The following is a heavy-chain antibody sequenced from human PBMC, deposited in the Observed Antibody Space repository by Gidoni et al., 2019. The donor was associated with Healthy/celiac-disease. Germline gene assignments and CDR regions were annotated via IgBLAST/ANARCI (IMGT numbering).Heavy chain of an antibody. CDR3: ASTLVGATFGDYYYGMDV. D-gene: IGHD1-26*01. V-gene: IGHV5-51*01. CDR2: IYPGDSDT. J-gene: IGHJ6*02. Sequence: EVQLVQSGAEVKKPGESLKISCQGSGYSFTSYWIVWVRQMRGKGMECMGIIYPGDSDTRYSPSFQGQDTISADKSISTAYLQWSSLKASDTAMYYCASTLVGATFGDYYYGMDVWGQGTTVTVSS. CDR1: GYSFTSYW.